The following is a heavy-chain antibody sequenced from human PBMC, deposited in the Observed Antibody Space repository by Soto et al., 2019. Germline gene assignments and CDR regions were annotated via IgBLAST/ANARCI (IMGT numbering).Heavy chain of an antibody. CDR2: IYYSGST. CDR3: ARIDEARDRGGNPCYPNWFDP. J-gene: IGHJ5*02. V-gene: IGHV4-39*01. Sequence: SETLSLTCTVSGGSISSSSYYWGWIRQPPGKGLEWIGSIYYSGSTYYNPSLKSRVTISVDTSKNQFSLKLSSVTAADTAVYYCARIDEARDRGGNPCYPNWFDPWGQGTLVTVSS. CDR1: GGSISSSSYY. D-gene: IGHD2-15*01.